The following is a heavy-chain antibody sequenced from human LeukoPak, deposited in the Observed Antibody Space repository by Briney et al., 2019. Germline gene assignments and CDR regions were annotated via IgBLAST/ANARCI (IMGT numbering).Heavy chain of an antibody. V-gene: IGHV1-69*13. CDR3: ARDLWYSSSWSPGVAFDI. D-gene: IGHD6-13*01. Sequence: EASVKVSCKASGGTFSSYAISWVRQAPGQGLEWMGGIIPIFGTANYAQKFQGRVTITADESTSTAYMELSSLRSEDTAVYYCARDLWYSSSWSPGVAFDIWGQGTMVTVSS. J-gene: IGHJ3*02. CDR2: IIPIFGTA. CDR1: GGTFSSYA.